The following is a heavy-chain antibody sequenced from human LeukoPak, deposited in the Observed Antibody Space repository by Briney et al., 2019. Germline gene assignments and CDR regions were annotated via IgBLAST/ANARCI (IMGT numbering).Heavy chain of an antibody. CDR2: TYYRSKWYN. CDR1: GDSVSINSAA. D-gene: IGHD2-21*02. V-gene: IGHV6-1*01. Sequence: SQTLSLTCALSGDSVSINSAAWNWIRQSPSRGLEWLGRTYYRSKWYNDYAVSVKSRITINPDTSKNQFSLQLNSVTPEDTAVYYCARRTVVVTAIDAFDIWGQGTMVTVSS. CDR3: ARRTVVVTAIDAFDI. J-gene: IGHJ3*02.